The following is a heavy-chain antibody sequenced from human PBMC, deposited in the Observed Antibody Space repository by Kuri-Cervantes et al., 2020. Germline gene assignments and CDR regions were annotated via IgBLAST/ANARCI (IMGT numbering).Heavy chain of an antibody. CDR3: AKDSSPIVATIGNLDY. Sequence: GGSLRLSCAASGFIFSNYGMHWVRQAPGKGLEWVALIRFDGSNKYYADSVKGRFTISRDNSKNTLYLQMNSLRAEDTAVYYCAKDSSPIVATIGNLDYWGQGTLVTVSS. V-gene: IGHV3-30*02. D-gene: IGHD5-12*01. CDR1: GFIFSNYG. J-gene: IGHJ4*02. CDR2: IRFDGSNK.